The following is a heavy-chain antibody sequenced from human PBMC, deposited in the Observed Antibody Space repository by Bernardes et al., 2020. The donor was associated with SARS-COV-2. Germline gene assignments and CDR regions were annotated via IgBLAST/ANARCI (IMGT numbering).Heavy chain of an antibody. CDR3: ARDRAADIITSWFDP. CDR1: GFTFSNYL. V-gene: IGHV3-NL1*01. CDR2: ISGAGMYI. Sequence: GGSLRLCCAASGFTFSNYLFSWFRQAPGKGLERVSSISGAGMYIYYGDSVRGRFTISRDNSKNTLYLQMNSLRAEDTAVYYCARDRAADIITSWFDPWGQGTLVTVSS. D-gene: IGHD3-22*01. J-gene: IGHJ5*02.